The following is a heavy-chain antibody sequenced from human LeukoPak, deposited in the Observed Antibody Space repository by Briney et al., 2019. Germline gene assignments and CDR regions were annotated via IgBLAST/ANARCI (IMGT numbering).Heavy chain of an antibody. CDR1: GGTFSNYA. Sequence: GSSVKVSCKASGGTFSNYAISWVRQGPGQGLEWMGRIIPHLAIADYAQKFQGRVTITADKSTSTAYMEVSSLRSEDTAVYYCASGSRIRYFAWPHTTGDYWGQGTLVTVSS. CDR3: ASGSRIRYFAWPHTTGDY. D-gene: IGHD3-9*01. CDR2: IIPHLAIA. J-gene: IGHJ4*02. V-gene: IGHV1-69*04.